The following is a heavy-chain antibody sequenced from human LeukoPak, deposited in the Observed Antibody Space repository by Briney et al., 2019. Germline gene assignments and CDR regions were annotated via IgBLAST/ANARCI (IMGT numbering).Heavy chain of an antibody. D-gene: IGHD3-9*01. CDR3: AREDYDILTGYFDY. CDR1: GFTFSSYG. J-gene: IGHJ4*02. CDR2: ISYDGSNK. V-gene: IGHV3-30*03. Sequence: GRSLRLSCAASGFTFSSYGMHWVRQAPGKGLEWVAVISYDGSNKYYADSVKGRFTISRDNSKNTLYLQMNSLRAEDTAVYYCAREDYDILTGYFDYWGQGTLVTVSS.